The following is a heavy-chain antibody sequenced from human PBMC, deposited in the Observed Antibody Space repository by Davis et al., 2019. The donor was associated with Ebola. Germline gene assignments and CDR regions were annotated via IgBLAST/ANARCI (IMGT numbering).Heavy chain of an antibody. V-gene: IGHV3-11*01. CDR1: GFTFSDCY. CDR2: ISSSGSTI. J-gene: IGHJ6*04. D-gene: IGHD2-21*02. CDR3: ARDGGETLTARLLVGSRAYGMDV. Sequence: PGGSLRLSCAASGFTFSDCYMSWIRQAPGKGLEWVSYISSSGSTIYYADSVKGRFTISRDNAKNSLYLQMNSLRAEDTAVYYCARDGGETLTARLLVGSRAYGMDVWGKGTTVTVSS.